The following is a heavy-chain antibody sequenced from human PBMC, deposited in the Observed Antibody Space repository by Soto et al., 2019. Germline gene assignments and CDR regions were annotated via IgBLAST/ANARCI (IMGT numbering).Heavy chain of an antibody. CDR2: IYYSGST. CDR3: ARGSSYYYGMDV. CDR1: GGSISRYY. V-gene: IGHV4-59*01. J-gene: IGHJ6*02. Sequence: SETLSLTCTFSGGSISRYYWSLIRQPPGKGLEWIGYIYYSGSTNYNPSLKSRVTISVDTSKNQFSLKLSSVTAADTAVYYCARGSSYYYGMDVWGQGTTVTVSS.